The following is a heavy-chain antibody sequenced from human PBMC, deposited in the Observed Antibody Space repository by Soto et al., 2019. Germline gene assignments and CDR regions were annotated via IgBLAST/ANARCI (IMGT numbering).Heavy chain of an antibody. Sequence: PSETLSLTCTVSGGSISSYYWSWIRQPPGKGLEWIGYIYYSGSTNYNPSLKSRVTISVDTSKNQFSLKLSSVTAADTAVYYCASGGGYSYALDYWGQGTLVTVS. D-gene: IGHD5-18*01. CDR3: ASGGGYSYALDY. J-gene: IGHJ4*02. V-gene: IGHV4-59*01. CDR1: GGSISSYY. CDR2: IYYSGST.